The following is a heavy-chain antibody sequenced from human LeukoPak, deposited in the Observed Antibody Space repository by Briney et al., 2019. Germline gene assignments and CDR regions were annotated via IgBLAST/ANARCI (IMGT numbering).Heavy chain of an antibody. Sequence: GGSLRLSCVASGYTFSHYWMSWVRQTPGKGLEWVASISNGGYPTYYVDSVRGRFTISRDDARNSLFLQMNGLRDDDTAVYYCTRENYVPDSWGQGTLVTVSS. V-gene: IGHV3-7*03. CDR2: ISNGGYPT. CDR3: TRENYVPDS. J-gene: IGHJ4*02. CDR1: GYTFSHYW. D-gene: IGHD3-10*02.